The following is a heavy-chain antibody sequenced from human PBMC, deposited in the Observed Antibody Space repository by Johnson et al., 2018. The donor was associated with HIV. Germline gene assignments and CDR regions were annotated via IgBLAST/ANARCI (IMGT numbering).Heavy chain of an antibody. J-gene: IGHJ3*02. CDR2: IKSKSDGGTA. Sequence: VHLVESGGGVVQPGRSLRLSCAVYAFTFSRYAMHWVRQAPRKGLEWVGRIKSKSDGGTADYAAPVKGRFTLPRENAKNSLYLQMNSLTPEDTAVYYCARGCGSRSRSPCYDPVDIWGQGTMVTVSS. D-gene: IGHD2-15*01. CDR3: ARGCGSRSRSPCYDPVDI. CDR1: AFTFSRYA. V-gene: IGHV3-15*01.